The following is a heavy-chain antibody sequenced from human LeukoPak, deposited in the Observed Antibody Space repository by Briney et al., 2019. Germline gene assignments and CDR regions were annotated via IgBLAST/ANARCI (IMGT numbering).Heavy chain of an antibody. CDR2: ISSSGSTI. D-gene: IGHD1-26*01. Sequence: GGSLRLSCAASGFTFSSYSMNWVRQAPGKGLEWVSYISSSGSTIYYADSVKGRFTISRDNAKNSLYLQMNSLRAEDTAVYYCARDVLRGSLGGAFDIWGQGTMVTVSS. CDR1: GFTFSSYS. V-gene: IGHV3-48*04. J-gene: IGHJ3*02. CDR3: ARDVLRGSLGGAFDI.